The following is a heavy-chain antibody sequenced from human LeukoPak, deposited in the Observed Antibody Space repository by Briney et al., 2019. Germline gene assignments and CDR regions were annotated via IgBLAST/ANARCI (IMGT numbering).Heavy chain of an antibody. V-gene: IGHV3-21*01. J-gene: IGHJ5*02. D-gene: IGHD3-22*01. CDR1: GFTFSSYS. Sequence: GGSLRLSCAASGFTFSSYSMNWVRQAPGKGMKWVSSISSSSRYIYYADSVKGRFTISRDNAKNSLYLQMNSLRAEDTAVYYCARDALPYYYDSSGYSLRLDPWGQGTLVTVSS. CDR3: ARDALPYYYDSSGYSLRLDP. CDR2: ISSSSRYI.